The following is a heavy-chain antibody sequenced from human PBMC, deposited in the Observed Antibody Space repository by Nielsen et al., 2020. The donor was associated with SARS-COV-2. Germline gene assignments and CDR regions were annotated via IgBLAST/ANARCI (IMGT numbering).Heavy chain of an antibody. Sequence: WFRQPPGKGLEWIGGIYYSGSTYYNPSLKSRVTISVDTSKNQFSLKLSSVTAADTAVYYCASLYRITIFGFVSPGGAENNWFDPWGQGTLVTVSS. D-gene: IGHD3-3*01. V-gene: IGHV4-39*01. CDR3: ASLYRITIFGFVSPGGAENNWFDP. J-gene: IGHJ5*02. CDR2: IYYSGST.